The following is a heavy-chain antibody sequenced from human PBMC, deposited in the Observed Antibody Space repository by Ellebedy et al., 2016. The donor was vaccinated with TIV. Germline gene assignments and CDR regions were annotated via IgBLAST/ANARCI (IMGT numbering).Heavy chain of an antibody. CDR1: GGSISDNY. V-gene: IGHV4-59*01. CDR2: IYYNGST. J-gene: IGHJ4*02. CDR3: ARARGGDYDILTGYYFWYYFDY. D-gene: IGHD3-9*01. Sequence: MPSETLSLTCTVSGGSISDNYWSWIRQPPGKGLEWIGYIYYNGSTNYKPSLKSRVTISVDTSKNQFSLTLSSVTAADTAVYYCARARGGDYDILTGYYFWYYFDYWGQGTLVTVSS.